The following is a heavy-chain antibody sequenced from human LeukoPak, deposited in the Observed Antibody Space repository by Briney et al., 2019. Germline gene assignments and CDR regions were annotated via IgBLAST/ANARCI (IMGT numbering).Heavy chain of an antibody. V-gene: IGHV3-49*04. J-gene: IGHJ4*02. CDR3: TRGLYTSCWYGWGAQDY. CDR1: GFTFDNYA. CDR2: IKRKAYSGTT. Sequence: GGSLRLSCTTSGFTFDNYAMSWVRQAPGKGLEWVGFIKRKAYSGTTEYTAALEGRFTISRDDYKSIAYLQVDSLQTEDRVVYYCTRGLYTSCWYGWGAQDYWGQGTLVTVSS. D-gene: IGHD6-19*01.